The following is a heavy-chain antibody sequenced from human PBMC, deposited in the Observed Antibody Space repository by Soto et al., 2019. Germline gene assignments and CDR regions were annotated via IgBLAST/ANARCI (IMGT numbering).Heavy chain of an antibody. V-gene: IGHV3-9*03. J-gene: IGHJ4*02. CDR2: ISWNSGRI. CDR1: GFTFDDYA. CDR3: AKDTTIVVADTLDY. Sequence: EVQLVESGGGLVQPGRSLRLSCAASGFTFDDYAMHWVRQAPGKGLEWVSGISWNSGRIGYADSVKGRFTISRDNAKNSLYLQMNSLRPEDMALYYCAKDTTIVVADTLDYWGQGTLVTVSS. D-gene: IGHD6-19*01.